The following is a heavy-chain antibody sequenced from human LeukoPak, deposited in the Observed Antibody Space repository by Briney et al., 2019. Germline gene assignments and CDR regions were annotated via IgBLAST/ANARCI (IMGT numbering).Heavy chain of an antibody. CDR3: AKEITIFGVVRARNLFDS. J-gene: IGHJ4*02. CDR2: IRYDGSNK. D-gene: IGHD3-3*01. V-gene: IGHV3-30*02. CDR1: GFTFSSYG. Sequence: PGGSLRLSCAASGFTFSSYGMHWVRQAPGKGLEWVAFIRYDGSNKYYAGSVKGRFTISRDNSKNTLYLQMNSLRAEDTAVYYCAKEITIFGVVRARNLFDSWGQGTLVTVSS.